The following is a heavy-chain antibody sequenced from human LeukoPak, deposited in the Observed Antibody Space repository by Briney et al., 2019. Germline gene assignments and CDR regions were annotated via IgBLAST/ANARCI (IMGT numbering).Heavy chain of an antibody. CDR2: VSWNSDKK. V-gene: IGHV3-9*01. CDR1: GFTFEEYA. Sequence: QAGGSLRLSCIASGFTFEEYAMHWVRQAPGKGLEWISCVSWNSDKKAYTSSVRGRFTISRDNAKKSLYLEMKSLRADDTALYYCAKEAALGFGEGFHGMDLWGQGTTVAVSS. CDR3: AKEAALGFGEGFHGMDL. D-gene: IGHD3-10*01. J-gene: IGHJ6*02.